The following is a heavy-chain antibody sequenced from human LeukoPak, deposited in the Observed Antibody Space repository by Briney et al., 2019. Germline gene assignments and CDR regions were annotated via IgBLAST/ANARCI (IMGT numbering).Heavy chain of an antibody. CDR3: ARGVQLWSYYFDY. CDR1: GFTFSSYS. CDR2: ISSSSSYI. D-gene: IGHD5-18*01. Sequence: GSLILSCAASGFTFSSYSMNWVRQAPGKGLEWVSSISSSSSYIYYADSVKGRFTISRDNTNNSLYLQMNSLRAEDTALYYCARGVQLWSYYFDYWGQGTLVTVSS. J-gene: IGHJ4*02. V-gene: IGHV3-21*04.